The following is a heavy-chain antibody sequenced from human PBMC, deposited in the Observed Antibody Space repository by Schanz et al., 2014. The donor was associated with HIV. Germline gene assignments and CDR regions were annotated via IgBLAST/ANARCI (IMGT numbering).Heavy chain of an antibody. D-gene: IGHD3-16*01. CDR1: GFTFSSYG. V-gene: IGHV3-33*01. CDR3: LSDQSLWGSCYTYFDH. J-gene: IGHJ4*02. Sequence: QVQLVESGGGVVQPGRSLRLSCAASGFTFSSYGMHWVRQVPGKGLEWVAVIWFDGSNKYYGDSVKGRFTIARDNSKNTLYLQLHILRVEDTAVYPCLSDQSLWGSCYTYFDHWGQGTQVTVSS. CDR2: IWFDGSNK.